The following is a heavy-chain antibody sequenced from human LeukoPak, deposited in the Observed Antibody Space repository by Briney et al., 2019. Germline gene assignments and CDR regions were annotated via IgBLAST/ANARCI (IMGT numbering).Heavy chain of an antibody. CDR2: IGTAGDT. Sequence: PGGSLRLSCAASGFTFSTYDMHWVRQGTGKGLEWVSAIGTAGDTYYADSVKGRFTISRENAKNSLSLQMNSLRAGDTAVYYCARGARVYAGYYYYGMDVWGQGTTVTVSS. V-gene: IGHV3-13*01. CDR3: ARGARVYAGYYYYGMDV. J-gene: IGHJ6*02. CDR1: GFTFSTYD. D-gene: IGHD2-8*01.